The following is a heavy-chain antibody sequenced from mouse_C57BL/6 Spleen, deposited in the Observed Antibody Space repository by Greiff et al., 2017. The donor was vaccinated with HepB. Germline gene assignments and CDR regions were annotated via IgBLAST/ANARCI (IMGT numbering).Heavy chain of an antibody. D-gene: IGHD2-5*01. Sequence: EVQLQQSGPGLVKPSQSLSLTCSVTGYSITSGYYWHWIRQFPGNKLEWMGYISYDGSNNYNPSLKNRISITRDTSKNQFFLKLNSVTTEDTATYYCARGSNYGSYAMDYWGQGTSVTVSS. J-gene: IGHJ4*01. CDR1: GYSITSGYY. CDR3: ARGSNYGSYAMDY. CDR2: ISYDGSN. V-gene: IGHV3-6*01.